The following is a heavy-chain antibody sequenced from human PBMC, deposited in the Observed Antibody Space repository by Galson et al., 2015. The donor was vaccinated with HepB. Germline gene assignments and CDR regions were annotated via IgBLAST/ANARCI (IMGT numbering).Heavy chain of an antibody. CDR2: IDWDDDK. CDR1: GFSLNTSGMC. D-gene: IGHD6-19*01. CDR3: ARATGLAVAEGVLFDY. J-gene: IGHJ4*02. Sequence: PALVKPTQTLTLTCTFSGFSLNTSGMCVSWIRQPPGKALEWLALIDWDDDKYYSTSLKTRLTISKDTSKNQVVLTMTNMDPVDTATYYCARATGLAVAEGVLFDYWGQGTLVTVSS. V-gene: IGHV2-70*01.